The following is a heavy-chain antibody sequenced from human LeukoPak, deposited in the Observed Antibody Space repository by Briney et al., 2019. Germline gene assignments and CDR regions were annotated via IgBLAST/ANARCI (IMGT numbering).Heavy chain of an antibody. Sequence: SETLSLTCTVSGGSVSSGGYYWSWIRQPPGKGLEWIGEINHSGSTNYNPSLKSRVTISVDTSKNQFSLKLSSVTAADTAVYYCALLPRVYYYDSSGYSARHKKYYFDYWGQGTLVTVSS. CDR3: ALLPRVYYYDSSGYSARHKKYYFDY. CDR1: GGSVSSGGYY. J-gene: IGHJ4*02. CDR2: INHSGST. V-gene: IGHV4-61*08. D-gene: IGHD3-22*01.